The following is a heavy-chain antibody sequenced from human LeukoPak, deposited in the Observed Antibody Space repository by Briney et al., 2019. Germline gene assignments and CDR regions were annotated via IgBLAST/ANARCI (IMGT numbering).Heavy chain of an antibody. J-gene: IGHJ4*02. CDR2: INHSGST. CDR1: GGSFSGYY. CDR3: ASSCSGGSYKSNSTDFDY. D-gene: IGHD2-15*01. V-gene: IGHV4-34*01. Sequence: SETLSLTCAVYGGSFSGYYWSWIRQPPGKGLEWIGEINHSGSTNYNPSLKSRVTISVDTSKNQFSLKLSSVTAADTAVYYCASSCSGGSYKSNSTDFDYWGQGTLVTVSS.